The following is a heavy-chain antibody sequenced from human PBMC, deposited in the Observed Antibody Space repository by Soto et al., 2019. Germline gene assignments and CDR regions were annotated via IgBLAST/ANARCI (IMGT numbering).Heavy chain of an antibody. Sequence: ASVKVSCKASGYTFTSYGISWVRQAPGQGLEWMGWISAYNGITNYAQKLQGRVTMTTDTSTSTAYMELRSLRSDDTAVYYCAGVAVGWNNQLACDSWRRERRVTVAS. V-gene: IGHV1-18*01. J-gene: IGHJ3*02. CDR3: AGVAVGWNNQLACDS. CDR1: GYTFTSYG. D-gene: IGHD2-15*01. CDR2: ISAYNGIT.